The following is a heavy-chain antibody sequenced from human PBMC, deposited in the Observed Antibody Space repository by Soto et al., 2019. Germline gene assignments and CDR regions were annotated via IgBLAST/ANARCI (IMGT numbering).Heavy chain of an antibody. CDR1: GGSISSGTYY. D-gene: IGHD2-15*01. Sequence: QVQLQESGPGLVKPSQTLSLTCTVSGGSISSGTYYWTWIRQRPGKGLEWIGFIYYSGRTYYNPSLNSRTTISLDTSENQFSLRLSSVTAADTAVYYCARDSDFCTGGSCYGNFDVWGQGTLVTVSS. CDR3: ARDSDFCTGGSCYGNFDV. J-gene: IGHJ4*02. CDR2: IYYSGRT. V-gene: IGHV4-31*03.